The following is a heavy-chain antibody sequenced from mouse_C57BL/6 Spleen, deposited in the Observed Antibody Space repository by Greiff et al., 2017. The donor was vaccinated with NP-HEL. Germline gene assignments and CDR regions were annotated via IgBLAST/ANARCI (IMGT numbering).Heavy chain of an antibody. D-gene: IGHD1-1*01. CDR1: GYTFTSYT. J-gene: IGHJ2*01. CDR3: ARELRAA. Sequence: VQGVESGAELARPGASVKMSCKASGYTFTSYTMHWVKQRPGQGLEWIGYINPSSGYTKYNQKFKDKATLTADKSSSTAYMQLSSLTSEDSAVYYCARELRAAWGQGTTLTVSS. CDR2: INPSSGYT. V-gene: IGHV1-4*01.